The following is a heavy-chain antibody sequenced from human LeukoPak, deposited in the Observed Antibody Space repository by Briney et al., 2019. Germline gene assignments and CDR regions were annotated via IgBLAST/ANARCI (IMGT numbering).Heavy chain of an antibody. D-gene: IGHD5-18*01. CDR2: INADESDT. V-gene: IGHV3-74*01. CDR1: GFTFSSYW. Sequence: QPGGSLRLSCAASGFTFSSYWMHWVRQAPGKGLVWVSRINADESDTDYADSVKGRFTISRDNAKNTLYLQMNSLRAEDTAVYYCARRDTWGDYWGQGTLVTVSS. J-gene: IGHJ4*02. CDR3: ARRDTWGDY.